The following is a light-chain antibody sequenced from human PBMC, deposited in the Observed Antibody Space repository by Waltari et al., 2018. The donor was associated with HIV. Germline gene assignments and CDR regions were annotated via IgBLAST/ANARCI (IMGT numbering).Light chain of an antibody. Sequence: ATQMTQSPSSLSASVGDRVTITCRASQDIRNEFGWYQQKPGKAPELLIYAASSLQSGVPSRFSGTGSGTDFTLTISGLQPEDFATYFCLQDYNALTFGGGTKVEIK. CDR1: QDIRNE. CDR2: AAS. CDR3: LQDYNALT. V-gene: IGKV1-6*01. J-gene: IGKJ4*01.